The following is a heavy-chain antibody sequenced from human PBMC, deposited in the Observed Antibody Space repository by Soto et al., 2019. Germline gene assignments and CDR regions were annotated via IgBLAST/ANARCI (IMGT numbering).Heavy chain of an antibody. CDR3: AGGIAARPLGY. CDR1: GGSISNYY. Sequence: PSETLSLTCTVSGGSISNYYLTWIRQPPGKGLEWIGYIYYSGSTYYNPSLKSRVTISVDTSKNQFSLKLSSVTAADTAVYYCAGGIAARPLGYWGQGTLVTVSS. CDR2: IYYSGST. D-gene: IGHD6-6*01. V-gene: IGHV4-59*06. J-gene: IGHJ4*02.